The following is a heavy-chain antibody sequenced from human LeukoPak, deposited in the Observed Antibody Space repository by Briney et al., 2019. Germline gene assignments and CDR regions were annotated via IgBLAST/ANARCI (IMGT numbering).Heavy chain of an antibody. CDR1: GYTFTSYD. D-gene: IGHD1-26*01. J-gene: IGHJ5*02. V-gene: IGHV1-8*01. CDR3: ARGRGSYRNNWFEP. CDR2: MNPNSGNT. Sequence: ASVKVSCKASGYTFTSYDINWVRQATGQGLEWMGWMNPNSGNTGYAQKFQGRVTMTRNTSISTAYMELSSLRSEDTAVYYCARGRGSYRNNWFEPWGQGTLVTVSS.